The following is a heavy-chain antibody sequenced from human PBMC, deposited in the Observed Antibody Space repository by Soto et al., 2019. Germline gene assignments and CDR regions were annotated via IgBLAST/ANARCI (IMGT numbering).Heavy chain of an antibody. CDR2: IYPNTETT. D-gene: IGHD6-25*01. V-gene: IGHV1-2*02. J-gene: IGHJ4*02. CDR1: GYSFSGYH. CDR3: VSLQTSGWPGVH. Sequence: ASVKVSCKASGYSFSGYHIQWVRQAPGQGPEWLGWIYPNTETTDSSKKFQGRVTMTSDMSTRTVYMELRDLRSDDTAVYYCVSLQTSGWPGVHWGQGXLVTVPQ.